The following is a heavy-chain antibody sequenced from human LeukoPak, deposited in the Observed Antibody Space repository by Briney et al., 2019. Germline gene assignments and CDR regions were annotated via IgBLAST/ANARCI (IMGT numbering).Heavy chain of an antibody. D-gene: IGHD2-2*01. CDR3: ARKPSYYYYYYGIDV. CDR1: GGSFSGYY. V-gene: IGHV4-34*01. Sequence: SETLSLTCAVYGGSFSGYYWSWIRQPPGKGLEWIGEINHGGTTNYNPSLKRRVTISVDTSKNHCSLKLSSVTAADTAVYYCARKPSYYYYYYGIDVWGQGTTVTVSS. CDR2: INHGGTT. J-gene: IGHJ6*02.